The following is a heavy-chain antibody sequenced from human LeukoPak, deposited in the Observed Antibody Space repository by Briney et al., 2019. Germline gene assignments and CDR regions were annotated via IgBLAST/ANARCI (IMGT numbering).Heavy chain of an antibody. CDR2: IYYSGST. V-gene: IGHV4-59*01. CDR1: GGSISSYY. Sequence: SETLSLTCTVSGGSISSYYWSWIRQPPGKGLEWIGYIYYSGSTNYNPSLKSRVTISVDTSKNQFSLKLTSVTAADAAVYYCARDHYYGSGSYADAFDIWGQGAMVTVSS. J-gene: IGHJ3*02. D-gene: IGHD3-10*01. CDR3: ARDHYYGSGSYADAFDI.